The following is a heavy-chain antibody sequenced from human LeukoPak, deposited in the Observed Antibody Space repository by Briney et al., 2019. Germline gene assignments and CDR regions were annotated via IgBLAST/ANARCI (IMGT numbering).Heavy chain of an antibody. J-gene: IGHJ3*02. Sequence: RASVKVSCKASGYTFTSYGISWVRQAHGQGLEWMGWISAYNGNTNYAQKLQGRVTMTTDTSTSTAYMELRSLRSDDTAVYYCARVFTMIVVVDAFDIWGQGTMVTVSS. CDR1: GYTFTSYG. CDR3: ARVFTMIVVVDAFDI. D-gene: IGHD3-22*01. V-gene: IGHV1-18*01. CDR2: ISAYNGNT.